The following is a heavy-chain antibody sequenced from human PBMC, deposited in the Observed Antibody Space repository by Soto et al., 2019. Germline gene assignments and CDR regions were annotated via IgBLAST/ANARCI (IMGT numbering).Heavy chain of an antibody. CDR3: ARGGIAVAGNGGMDV. Sequence: ASVKVSCKASGYTFTGYYMHWVRQAPGQGLEWMGWSNPNSGGTNYAQKFQGWVTMTRDTSISTAYMELSRLRSDDTAVYYCARGGIAVAGNGGMDVWGQGTTVTVSS. CDR2: SNPNSGGT. V-gene: IGHV1-2*04. D-gene: IGHD6-19*01. J-gene: IGHJ6*02. CDR1: GYTFTGYY.